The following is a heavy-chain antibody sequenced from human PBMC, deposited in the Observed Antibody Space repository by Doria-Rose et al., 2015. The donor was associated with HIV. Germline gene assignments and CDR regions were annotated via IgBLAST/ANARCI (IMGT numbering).Heavy chain of an antibody. V-gene: IGHV2-26*01. Sequence: QVTLKESGPVLVKPTETLTPTCTVSGVSLSSPGMGVSWIRQPPGKALEWLANIFSDDERSYKTSLKSRLTISKVTSKSQVDLTMTDMDPVDTATYYCARIKSSRWYHKYYFDFWGQGTLVIVSA. CDR1: GVSLSSPGMG. CDR2: IFSDDER. CDR3: ARIKSSRWYHKYYFDF. J-gene: IGHJ4*02. D-gene: IGHD6-13*01.